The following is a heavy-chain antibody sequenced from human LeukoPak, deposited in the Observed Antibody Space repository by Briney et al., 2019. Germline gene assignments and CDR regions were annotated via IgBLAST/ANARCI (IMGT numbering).Heavy chain of an antibody. D-gene: IGHD3-22*01. J-gene: IGHJ4*02. CDR3: ARHSYDRSGFVY. V-gene: IGHV4-61*02. CDR1: GGSISSGSYY. CDR2: IYTSGST. Sequence: SQTLSLTCTVSGGSISSGSYYWSWIRQPAGKGLEWIGRIYTSGSTNYNPSLKSRVTISVDTSKNQFPLKLSSVTAADTAVYYCARHSYDRSGFVYWGQGILVTVSS.